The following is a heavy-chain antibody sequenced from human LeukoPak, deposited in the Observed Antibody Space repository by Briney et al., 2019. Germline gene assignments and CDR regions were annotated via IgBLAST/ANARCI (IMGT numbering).Heavy chain of an antibody. CDR2: IYSGGST. D-gene: IGHD2-15*01. J-gene: IGHJ4*02. Sequence: PGGSLRLSCAASGFTVSSNYMSWVRQAPGKGLEWVSVIYSGGSTYYADSVKGRFTISRDNSKNTLYLQMNTLRVGDTAVYFCAKLPTMIAATSPNYWGQGTLVTVSS. CDR3: AKLPTMIAATSPNY. CDR1: GFTVSSNY. V-gene: IGHV3-53*01.